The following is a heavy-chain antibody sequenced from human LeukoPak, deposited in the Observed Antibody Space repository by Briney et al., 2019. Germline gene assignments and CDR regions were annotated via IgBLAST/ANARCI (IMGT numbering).Heavy chain of an antibody. CDR3: ARRSGYGELDY. CDR2: ISSSGTTI. Sequence: GGSLRLSCAASGFTFSDYYMSWIRQAPGKGMKWVSYISSSGTTIYYADSVKGRFTISRDNAKNSLYLQMNSLRAEDTAVYYCARRSGYGELDYWGQGTLVTVSS. J-gene: IGHJ4*02. V-gene: IGHV3-11*01. CDR1: GFTFSDYY. D-gene: IGHD5-12*01.